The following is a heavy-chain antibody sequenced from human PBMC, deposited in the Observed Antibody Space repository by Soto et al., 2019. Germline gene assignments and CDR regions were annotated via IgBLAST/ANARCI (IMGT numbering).Heavy chain of an antibody. CDR3: ARDPGRDSPIDY. CDR2: IWHDGGEK. D-gene: IGHD3-22*01. J-gene: IGHJ4*02. V-gene: IGHV3-33*01. CDR1: GFTLSDYG. Sequence: QVQLVESGGGVVQPGRSLRLSCTASGFTLSDYGMHWVRQAPGKGLEWVAVIWHDGGEKYYANSVTGRFTISRDNSKNTVHLPMDSLGTEDTALYYWARDPGRDSPIDYWGQGTLVTVSS.